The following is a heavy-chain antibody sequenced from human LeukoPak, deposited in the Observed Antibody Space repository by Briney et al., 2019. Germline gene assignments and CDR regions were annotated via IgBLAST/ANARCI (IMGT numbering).Heavy chain of an antibody. CDR2: IYHSGSS. J-gene: IGHJ4*02. CDR3: TRGRDYYWAY. CDR1: GGSFSGYY. V-gene: IGHV4-34*01. D-gene: IGHD3-10*01. Sequence: SETLSLTCAVYGGSFSGYYWSWIRQPPGKGLEWIGEIYHSGSSNYNPSLKSRVTISVDKSNNQFYLRLSSVTAADTAIYYCTRGRDYYWAYWGQGTLVTVSS.